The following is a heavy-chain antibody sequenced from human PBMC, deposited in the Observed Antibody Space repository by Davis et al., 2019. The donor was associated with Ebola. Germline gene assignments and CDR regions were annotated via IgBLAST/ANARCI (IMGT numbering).Heavy chain of an antibody. CDR3: ARAQFPTTSDH. Sequence: ASVKVSCKASGYTFTNYGITWVQQAPGQGLEWMGWINPHNGNTNYAQNVQGRVTMTTDTSTSTAYMEVGSLRSDDTAVYYCARAQFPTTSDHWGQGTLVTVSS. V-gene: IGHV1-18*04. CDR1: GYTFTNYG. D-gene: IGHD1-1*01. J-gene: IGHJ4*02. CDR2: INPHNGNT.